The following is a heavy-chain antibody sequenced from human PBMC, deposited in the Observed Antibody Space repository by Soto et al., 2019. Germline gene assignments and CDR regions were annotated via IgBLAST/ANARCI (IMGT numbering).Heavy chain of an antibody. CDR3: ARRTGSSTYYFDY. D-gene: IGHD6-6*01. J-gene: IGHJ4*02. CDR2: IDYSGTT. Sequence: SETLSLTCTVSGFSISSSIYYWGWIRQPPGRGLEWIGIIDYSGTTYYNPSLKSRLTMSVDTSKNHFSLNLSSVTAADTAVYYCARRTGSSTYYFDYWGQGALVTVS. CDR1: GFSISSSIYY. V-gene: IGHV4-39*02.